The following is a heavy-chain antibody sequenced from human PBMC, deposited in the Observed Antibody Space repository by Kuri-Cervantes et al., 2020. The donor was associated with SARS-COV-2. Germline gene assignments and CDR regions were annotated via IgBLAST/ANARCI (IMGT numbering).Heavy chain of an antibody. CDR1: GFTFSSYW. Sequence: GGSLRLSCAASGFTFSSYWMSWVRQAPGKGLEGVANIKQDGSEKYYVDSVKGRFTISRDNAKNSLYLQMNSLRAEDTAVYYCARDPPYCTNGVCYRSYAFDIWGQGTMVTDSS. D-gene: IGHD2-8*01. J-gene: IGHJ3*02. CDR2: IKQDGSEK. V-gene: IGHV3-7*01. CDR3: ARDPPYCTNGVCYRSYAFDI.